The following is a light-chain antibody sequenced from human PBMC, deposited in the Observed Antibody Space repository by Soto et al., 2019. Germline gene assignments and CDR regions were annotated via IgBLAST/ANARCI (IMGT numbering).Light chain of an antibody. CDR1: QSVSSY. Sequence: EIVLTQSPATLSSFPGDRVTLSCRASQSVSSYLAWYQQKPGQAPRLLIYDASNRATGIPTRFSGSGSGTDFTLTISSLQPEDFAVYYCHQYNNWPSWTFGQGTKVDIK. J-gene: IGKJ1*01. CDR2: DAS. CDR3: HQYNNWPSWT. V-gene: IGKV3-11*01.